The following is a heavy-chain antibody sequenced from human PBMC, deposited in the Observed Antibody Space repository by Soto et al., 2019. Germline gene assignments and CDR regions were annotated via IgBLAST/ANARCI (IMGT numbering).Heavy chain of an antibody. Sequence: GASVKVSCKASGGTFSSYAISRVRQAPGQGLEWMGGIIPIFVTANYAQKFQGRVTITADESTSTAYMELSSLRSEDTAVYYCARSSIYDSSGYLFDYWGQGTLVTVSS. CDR1: GGTFSSYA. CDR3: ARSSIYDSSGYLFDY. J-gene: IGHJ4*02. D-gene: IGHD3-22*01. V-gene: IGHV1-69*13. CDR2: IIPIFVTA.